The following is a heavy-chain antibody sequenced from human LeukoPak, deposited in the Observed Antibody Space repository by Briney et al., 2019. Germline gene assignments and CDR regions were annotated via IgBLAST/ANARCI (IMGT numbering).Heavy chain of an antibody. Sequence: SETLSLTCTVSGDSISSSSYYWGWIRQPPGKGLEWIGSFSYSGSTYYNPSLKSRVTISVDTSKNQFSLKLSSVTAADTAVYYCARERTVVVVVAATQAHWFDPWGKGTLVTVSS. CDR1: GDSISSSSYY. J-gene: IGHJ5*02. CDR3: ARERTVVVVVAATQAHWFDP. V-gene: IGHV4-39*07. D-gene: IGHD2-15*01. CDR2: FSYSGST.